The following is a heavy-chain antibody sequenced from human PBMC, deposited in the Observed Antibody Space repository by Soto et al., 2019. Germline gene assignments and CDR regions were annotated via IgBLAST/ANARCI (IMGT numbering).Heavy chain of an antibody. CDR2: ISASGGDT. V-gene: IGHV3-23*01. Sequence: PGGCLRLSCAASGFTFSGYAMNWVRQAPGRGLEWVAGISASGGDTSYADSAKGRFTISRDNSKDTLYLQMISLRAEDTAVYYCAKSSSGAHYYGTNVWGQGTTVTVSS. D-gene: IGHD1-26*01. CDR1: GFTFSGYA. J-gene: IGHJ6*02. CDR3: AKSSSGAHYYGTNV.